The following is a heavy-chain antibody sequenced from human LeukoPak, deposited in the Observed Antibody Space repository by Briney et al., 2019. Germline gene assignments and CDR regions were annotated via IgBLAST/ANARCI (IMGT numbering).Heavy chain of an antibody. D-gene: IGHD1-26*01. CDR3: ATPSQSGSXRDFDY. CDR1: GGTFSSYA. V-gene: IGHV1-69*04. Sequence: SVKVSCKASGGTFSSYAISWVRRAPGQGLEWMGRIIPILGIANXAXKCQGRVTITADKSTSTAYMELSSLRSVDTAVYYCATPSQSGSXRDFDYWGQGTLVTVSS. J-gene: IGHJ4*02. CDR2: IIPILGIA.